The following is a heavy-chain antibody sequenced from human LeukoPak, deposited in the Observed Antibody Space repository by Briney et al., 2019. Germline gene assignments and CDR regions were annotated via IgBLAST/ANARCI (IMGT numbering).Heavy chain of an antibody. CDR2: INPNSGGT. CDR1: GYTFTGYY. V-gene: IGHV1-2*02. J-gene: IGHJ4*02. Sequence: GASVKVSCKASGYTFTGYYMHWVRQAPGQGLKWMGWINPNSGGTNYAQKFQGRVTMTRDTSISTAYMELSRLRSDDTAVYYCARDIAAAGTYYFDYWGQGTLVTVSS. CDR3: ARDIAAAGTYYFDY. D-gene: IGHD6-13*01.